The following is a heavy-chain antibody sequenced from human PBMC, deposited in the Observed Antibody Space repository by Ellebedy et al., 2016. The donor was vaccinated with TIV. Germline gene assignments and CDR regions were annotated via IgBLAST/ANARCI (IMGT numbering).Heavy chain of an antibody. V-gene: IGHV4-39*01. CDR3: ERLHCSSTDPRLNWFDP. Sequence: SETLSLXCTVSGDSISSSGYYWGWTRQPPGKGLVWLGGLYYGGSIYYNPSLKSRVTISVDTSKNQFSLRLNSVTAADTAIYYCERLHCSSTDPRLNWFDPWGQGTLVTVSS. CDR1: GDSISSSGYY. D-gene: IGHD2-2*01. J-gene: IGHJ5*02. CDR2: LYYGGSI.